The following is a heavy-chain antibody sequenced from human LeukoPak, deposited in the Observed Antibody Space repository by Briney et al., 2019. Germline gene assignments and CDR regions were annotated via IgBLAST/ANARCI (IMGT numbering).Heavy chain of an antibody. CDR2: IYTSGST. CDR3: AAQQVGATLSRWFDP. D-gene: IGHD1-26*01. V-gene: IGHV4-61*02. CDR1: GGSISSGSYY. Sequence: SQTLSLTCTVSGGSISSGSYYWSWIRQPAGKGLEWIGRIYTSGSTNFNPSLKSRVTISVDTSKNQFSLKLSSVTAADTAVYYCAAQQVGATLSRWFDPWGQGTLVTVSS. J-gene: IGHJ5*02.